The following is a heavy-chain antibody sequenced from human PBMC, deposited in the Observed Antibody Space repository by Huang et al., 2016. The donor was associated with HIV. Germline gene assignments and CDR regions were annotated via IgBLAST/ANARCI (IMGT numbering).Heavy chain of an antibody. CDR3: ARVESRRYYDSSGYYY. CDR2: IIPIFGTA. CDR1: GGTFSSYA. J-gene: IGHJ4*02. D-gene: IGHD3-22*01. Sequence: QVQLVQSGAEVKKPGSSVKVSCKASGGTFSSYAISWVRQAPGQGLQWMGGIIPIFGTANYAQKFQGRVTITADESTSTAYMELSSLRSEDTAVYYCARVESRRYYDSSGYYYWGQGTLVTVSS. V-gene: IGHV1-69*01.